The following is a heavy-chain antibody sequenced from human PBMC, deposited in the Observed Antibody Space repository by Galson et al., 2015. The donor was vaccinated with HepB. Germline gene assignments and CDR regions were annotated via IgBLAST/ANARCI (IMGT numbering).Heavy chain of an antibody. D-gene: IGHD6-19*01. J-gene: IGHJ3*02. CDR2: ISYDGSNK. Sequence: SLRLSCAASGFTFSSYAMHWVRQAPGKGLEWVAVISYDGSNKYYADSVKGRFTISRDNSKNTLYLQMNSLRAEDTAVYYCARGGVGGSGWYWNAFDIWGQGTMVTVSS. CDR3: ARGGVGGSGWYWNAFDI. CDR1: GFTFSSYA. V-gene: IGHV3-30-3*01.